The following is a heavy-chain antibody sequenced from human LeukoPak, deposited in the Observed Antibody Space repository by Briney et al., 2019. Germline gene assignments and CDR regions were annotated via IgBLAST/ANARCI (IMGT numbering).Heavy chain of an antibody. Sequence: PPGRSLRLSCAASAFTVTSYPMHWVRQAPGKGLEWVAVMSYDGSNKLYPDSVKGRFTISRDNSKNTLYLQMDSLRAEDTGVYYCARVPGAVADRNYGMDVWGQGTTVTVSS. D-gene: IGHD6-19*01. CDR1: AFTVTSYP. CDR2: MSYDGSNK. J-gene: IGHJ6*02. CDR3: ARVPGAVADRNYGMDV. V-gene: IGHV3-30-3*01.